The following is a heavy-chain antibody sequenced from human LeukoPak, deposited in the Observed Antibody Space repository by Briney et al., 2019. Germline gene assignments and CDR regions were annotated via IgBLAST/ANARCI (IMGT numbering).Heavy chain of an antibody. CDR1: GYTFTSYY. D-gene: IGHD3-16*02. V-gene: IGHV1-58*02. CDR2: IVVGSGYT. Sequence: GASVKVSCKASGYTFTSYYMHWVRQARGQRLEWIGWIVVGSGYTNYAQKFQERVTITRDMSTSTAYMDLSSLRSEDTAVYYCCLGELSHDAFDIWGQGTMVTVSS. J-gene: IGHJ3*02. CDR3: CLGELSHDAFDI.